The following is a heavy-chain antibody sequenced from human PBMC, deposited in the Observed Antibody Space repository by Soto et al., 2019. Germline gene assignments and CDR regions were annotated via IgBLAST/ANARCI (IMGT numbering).Heavy chain of an antibody. CDR2: ISGSGDST. Sequence: PGGSLRLSCEASAFAFSIYAMSWVRQAPGKGLEWVSAISGSGDSTYYADSVKGRFAISRDNSKNTLYLQMNSLRAEDTAVYYCAKVGILEWLLPYFDYWGQGTRVTVSS. CDR1: AFAFSIYA. D-gene: IGHD3-3*01. J-gene: IGHJ4*02. V-gene: IGHV3-23*01. CDR3: AKVGILEWLLPYFDY.